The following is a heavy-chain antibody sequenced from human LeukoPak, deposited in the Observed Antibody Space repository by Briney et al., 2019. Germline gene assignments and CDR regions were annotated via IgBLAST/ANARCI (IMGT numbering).Heavy chain of an antibody. CDR3: AKDGHYIGFGEFMDV. CDR1: GFTFDDYA. D-gene: IGHD3-10*01. Sequence: GGSLRLSCAASGFTFDDYAMHWVRQAPGKGLEWVSGISWNSDIIGYADSVKGRFTISRDNSKNSLYLQMNSLRTEDTALYYCAKDGHYIGFGEFMDVWGQGTTVTVSS. CDR2: ISWNSDII. V-gene: IGHV3-9*01. J-gene: IGHJ6*02.